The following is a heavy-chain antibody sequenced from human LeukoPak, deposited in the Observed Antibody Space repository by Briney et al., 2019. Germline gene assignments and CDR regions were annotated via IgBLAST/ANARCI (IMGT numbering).Heavy chain of an antibody. J-gene: IGHJ4*02. CDR1: GFTVSSNY. Sequence: AGGSLRLSCAASGFTVSSNYMSWVRQAPGKGLEWVSVIYSGGSTYYADSVRGRFTISRDNSKNTLYLQMNSLRVEGTAVYYCARTRGYSYGLGGDYWGQGTLVTVSS. D-gene: IGHD5-18*01. CDR2: IYSGGST. CDR3: ARTRGYSYGLGGDY. V-gene: IGHV3-53*01.